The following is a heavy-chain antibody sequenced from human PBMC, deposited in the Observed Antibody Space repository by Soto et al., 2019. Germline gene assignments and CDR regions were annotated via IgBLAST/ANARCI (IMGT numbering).Heavy chain of an antibody. Sequence: SETLSLTCTVSGGSISSGGYYWSWIRQHPGKGLEWIGYIYYSGSTYYNPSLKSRVTISVDTSKNQFSLKLSSVTAADTAVYYCARGSATMVRGVIPNDAFDIWGQGTMVTVSS. V-gene: IGHV4-31*03. CDR1: GGSISSGGYY. D-gene: IGHD3-10*01. CDR2: IYYSGST. CDR3: ARGSATMVRGVIPNDAFDI. J-gene: IGHJ3*02.